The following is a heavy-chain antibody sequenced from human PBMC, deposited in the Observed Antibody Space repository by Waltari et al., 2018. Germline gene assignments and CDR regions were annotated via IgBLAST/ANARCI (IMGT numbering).Heavy chain of an antibody. J-gene: IGHJ4*02. CDR2: INAGNGNT. CDR1: GYTFTSYA. V-gene: IGHV1-3*01. D-gene: IGHD2-15*01. Sequence: QVQLVQSGAEVKKPGASVKVSCKASGYTFTSYAMHWVRPAPGQRLEWMGWINAGNGNTKYSQKFQGRVTITRDTSASTAYMELSSLRSEDTAVYYCARDPDCSGGSCYSFDYWGQGTLVTVSS. CDR3: ARDPDCSGGSCYSFDY.